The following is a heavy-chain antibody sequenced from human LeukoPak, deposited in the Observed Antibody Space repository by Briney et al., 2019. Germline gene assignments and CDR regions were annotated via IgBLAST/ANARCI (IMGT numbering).Heavy chain of an antibody. V-gene: IGHV4-59*01. CDR2: ISYSDST. D-gene: IGHD6-19*01. Sequence: SETLSLTCTVSGGSISSGYWSWIRQPPGKGLEWIGYISYSDSTRYSPSLKSRVTMSIDTSMNQFSLKVTSVTAADTAVYYCARDRRALAGPSFDYWGQGTLVTVSS. CDR1: GGSISSGY. CDR3: ARDRRALAGPSFDY. J-gene: IGHJ4*02.